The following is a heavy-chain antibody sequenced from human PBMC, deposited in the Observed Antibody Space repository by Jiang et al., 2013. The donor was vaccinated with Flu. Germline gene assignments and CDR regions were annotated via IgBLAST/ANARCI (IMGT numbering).Heavy chain of an antibody. J-gene: IGHJ5*02. D-gene: IGHD1-1*01. CDR2: VRYSGSA. V-gene: IGHV4-39*01. CDR1: GGSIRIDDYY. CDR3: ARHLGGNNWFDL. Sequence: GPGLVKPSETLSLTCTVSGGSIRIDDYYWDWIRQPPGEGLEWIGDVRYSGSAYYNPSLKSRVTMSVDTSKNQFSLKLTSVTAADTAVYYCARHLGGNNWFDLWGQGTLVTVSS.